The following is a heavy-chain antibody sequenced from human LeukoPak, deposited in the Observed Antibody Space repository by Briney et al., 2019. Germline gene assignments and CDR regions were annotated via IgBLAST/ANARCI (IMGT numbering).Heavy chain of an antibody. D-gene: IGHD6-13*01. Sequence: GGSLRLSCAASGFTFSNYGMHWVRQAPGKGLEWVAVIGRDGRAKHYADSVKGRFTISRDNSKNTLYLQMNSLRAEDTAVYYCAKSLGYSSSWASFDYWGQGTLVTVSS. V-gene: IGHV3-30*18. CDR2: IGRDGRAK. J-gene: IGHJ4*02. CDR3: AKSLGYSSSWASFDY. CDR1: GFTFSNYG.